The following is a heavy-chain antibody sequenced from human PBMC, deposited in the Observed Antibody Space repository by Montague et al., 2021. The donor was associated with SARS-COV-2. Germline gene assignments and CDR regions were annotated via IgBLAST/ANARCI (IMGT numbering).Heavy chain of an antibody. V-gene: IGHV4-59*01. CDR2: IYYSGSA. J-gene: IGHJ4*02. CDR3: ARAPVADSTIFGVVTSYDY. D-gene: IGHD3-3*01. CDR1: GDSISRYY. Sequence: SETLSLTCTVSGDSISRYYWSWIRQPPGKGLEWIGYIYYSGSANYNPSLKGRVTISVDTSKNQFSLKLSSVTAADTAVYYCARAPVADSTIFGVVTSYDYWGQGTLVAVSS.